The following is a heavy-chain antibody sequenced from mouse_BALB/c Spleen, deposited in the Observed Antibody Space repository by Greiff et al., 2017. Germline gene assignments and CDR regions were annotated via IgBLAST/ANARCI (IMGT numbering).Heavy chain of an antibody. V-gene: IGHV5-17*02. CDR1: GFTFSSFG. Sequence: EVKLMESGGGLVQPGGSRKLSCAASGFTFSSFGMHWVRQAPEKGLEWVAYISSGSSTIYYADTVKGRFTISRDNPKNTLFLQMTSLRSEDTAMYYCARYYDYGYYAMDYWGQGTSVTVAS. J-gene: IGHJ4*01. D-gene: IGHD2-4*01. CDR3: ARYYDYGYYAMDY. CDR2: ISSGSSTI.